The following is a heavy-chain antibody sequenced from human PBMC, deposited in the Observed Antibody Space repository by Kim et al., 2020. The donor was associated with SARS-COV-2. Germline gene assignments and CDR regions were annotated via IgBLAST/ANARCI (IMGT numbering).Heavy chain of an antibody. D-gene: IGHD2-2*01. CDR2: ISWNSGSI. V-gene: IGHV3-9*01. J-gene: IGHJ3*02. Sequence: GGSLRLSCAASGFTFDDYAMHWVRQAPGKGLEWVSGISWNSGSIGYADSVKGRFTISRDNAKNSLYLQMNSLRAEDTALYYCAKARGGDIVVVPAAHDAFDIWGQGTMVTVSS. CDR3: AKARGGDIVVVPAAHDAFDI. CDR1: GFTFDDYA.